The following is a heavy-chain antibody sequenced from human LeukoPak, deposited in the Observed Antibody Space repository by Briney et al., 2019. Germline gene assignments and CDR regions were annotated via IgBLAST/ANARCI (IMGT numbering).Heavy chain of an antibody. CDR1: GGSISSYY. D-gene: IGHD3-9*01. CDR3: ARPYYDILTGYYTGAFDI. CDR2: IYYSGST. Sequence: PSETLSLTCTVSGGSISSYYWSWIRQPPGKGLEWIGHIYYSGSTNYNPSLKSRVTISVDTSKNQFSLKLSSVTAADTAVYYCARPYYDILTGYYTGAFDIWGQGTMVTVSS. V-gene: IGHV4-59*08. J-gene: IGHJ3*02.